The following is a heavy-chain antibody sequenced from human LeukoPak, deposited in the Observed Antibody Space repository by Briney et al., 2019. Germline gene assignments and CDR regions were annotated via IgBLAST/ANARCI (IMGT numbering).Heavy chain of an antibody. CDR2: IRYDGTAR. V-gene: IGHV3-30*02. J-gene: IGHJ4*02. Sequence: GGSLRLSCAASGFTFSTYGMHWFRQAPGKGLEWVAFIRYDGTARYYADSVKGRFTISRDNSKNTLYLQMNSLRGEDTAVYYCAKDPRTVTAYPDYWGQGTLVTVSS. CDR3: AKDPRTVTAYPDY. CDR1: GFTFSTYG. D-gene: IGHD2-21*02.